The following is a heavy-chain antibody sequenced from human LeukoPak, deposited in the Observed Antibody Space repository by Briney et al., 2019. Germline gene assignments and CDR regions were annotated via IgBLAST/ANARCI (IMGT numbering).Heavy chain of an antibody. J-gene: IGHJ6*02. CDR3: ARDLVSGDYYYGMDV. Sequence: GGSLRLSCAASGFTFSSYWMSWVRQAPGKGLEWVVNIKQDGSEKYYVDSVKGRFTISRDNAKNSLYLQMNSLRAEDTAVYYCARDLVSGDYYYGMDVWGQGTTVTVSS. V-gene: IGHV3-7*03. D-gene: IGHD2-15*01. CDR1: GFTFSSYW. CDR2: IKQDGSEK.